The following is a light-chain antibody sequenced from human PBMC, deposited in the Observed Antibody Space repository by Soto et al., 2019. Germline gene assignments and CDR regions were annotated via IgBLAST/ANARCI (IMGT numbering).Light chain of an antibody. V-gene: IGKV3-20*01. CDR1: QSLSSTF. CDR3: QQYGTSP. CDR2: GAS. Sequence: EIVLTQSPGTVSLSPGERATLSVRASQSLSSTFLAWYQQKPGQAPRLLIYGASSRATGIPDRFSGSGSGTAFTLTISRLEPEDFAVYYCQQYGTSPFGQGTRLEIK. J-gene: IGKJ5*01.